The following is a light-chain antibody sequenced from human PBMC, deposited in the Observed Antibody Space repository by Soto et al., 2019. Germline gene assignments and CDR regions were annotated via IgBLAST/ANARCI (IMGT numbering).Light chain of an antibody. Sequence: AIQMTQSPSSLSASVGDRVTSTSRASQAIRNDLSWYQQKPGKAPKLLIYAASTLQSGVPSRFSGSTSGTEFTLTISSLQPDDLATYYCQQYNNYFWAFGQGTKVDIK. J-gene: IGKJ1*01. V-gene: IGKV1-6*01. CDR2: AAS. CDR3: QQYNNYFWA. CDR1: QAIRND.